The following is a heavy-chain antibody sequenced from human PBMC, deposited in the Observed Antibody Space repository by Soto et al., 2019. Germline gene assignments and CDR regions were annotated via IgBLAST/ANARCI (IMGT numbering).Heavy chain of an antibody. CDR3: AKSPGGYYYFDI. CDR2: IXYDGSXK. CDR1: GFTFRSYG. V-gene: IGHV3-30*18. D-gene: IGHD3-3*01. J-gene: IGHJ3*02. Sequence: GXSRRLSCAASGFTFRSYGMHWVRQAPGXGLEWVEVIXYDGSXKYYEESVKGRXTISRENSXNTLYLQMNSLRAEDTAVYYCAKSPGGYYYFDIWGKGTMVTV.